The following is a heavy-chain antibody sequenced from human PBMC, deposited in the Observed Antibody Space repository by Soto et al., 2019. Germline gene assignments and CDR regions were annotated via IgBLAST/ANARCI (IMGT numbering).Heavy chain of an antibody. CDR2: IHYSGTT. CDR3: ASSHIKTVRATTWFDP. Sequence: QVQLQESGPGLVKPSQTLSLTCTVSGGSINSGGFYWSWIRQHPGTGLEWIGYIHYSGTTYYNPSFKRRVTITGDTSKTQFSLKLSSVPAADTAVYYCASSHIKTVRATTWFDPWGQGSLVTVSS. J-gene: IGHJ5*02. V-gene: IGHV4-31*03. D-gene: IGHD3-10*02. CDR1: GGSINSGGFY.